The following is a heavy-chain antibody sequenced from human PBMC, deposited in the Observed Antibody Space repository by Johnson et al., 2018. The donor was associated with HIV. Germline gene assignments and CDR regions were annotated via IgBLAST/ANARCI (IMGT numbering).Heavy chain of an antibody. D-gene: IGHD6-25*01. V-gene: IGHV3-30*03. Sequence: QVQLVESGGGVVQPGGSLRLSCAASGFTFSSYGMHWVRQAPGKGLEWVAVISYDGTNKYYADSVQGRFTISRDDSKDTLYLQMDSLRAEDSALYYCARGRKDIGAADGLDNDAFDIWGQGTVVTVSS. CDR1: GFTFSSYG. CDR3: ARGRKDIGAADGLDNDAFDI. J-gene: IGHJ3*02. CDR2: ISYDGTNK.